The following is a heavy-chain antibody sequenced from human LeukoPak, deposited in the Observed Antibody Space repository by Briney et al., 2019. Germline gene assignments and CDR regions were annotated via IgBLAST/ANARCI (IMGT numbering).Heavy chain of an antibody. CDR2: ISGSGGST. D-gene: IGHD4-23*01. Sequence: PGGSLRLSCAASGFTFSSYAMSWVRQAPGKGLGWVSAISGSGGSTYYADSVKGRFTISRDNSKNTLYLQMNSLRAEDTAVYYCAKGDGGSGYFDYWGQGTLVTVSS. CDR3: AKGDGGSGYFDY. V-gene: IGHV3-23*01. J-gene: IGHJ4*02. CDR1: GFTFSSYA.